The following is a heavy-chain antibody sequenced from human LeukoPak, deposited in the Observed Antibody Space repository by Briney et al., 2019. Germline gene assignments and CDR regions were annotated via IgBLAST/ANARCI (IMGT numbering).Heavy chain of an antibody. CDR3: ARDRAPKTVTSEVDAFDI. CDR2: INPGNGNT. D-gene: IGHD4-17*01. J-gene: IGHJ3*02. Sequence: ASVKVSCKASEYTFASYAIHWVRQAPGQSLEWMGWINPGNGNTKYSQEFQGRVTITSDTSATTVYMELSSLRSEDMAVYYCARDRAPKTVTSEVDAFDIWGQGTMVTVPS. CDR1: EYTFASYA. V-gene: IGHV1-3*03.